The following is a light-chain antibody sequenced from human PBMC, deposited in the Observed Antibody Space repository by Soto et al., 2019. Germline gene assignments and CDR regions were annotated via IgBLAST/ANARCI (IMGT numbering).Light chain of an antibody. J-gene: IGLJ3*02. CDR2: LNSDGSH. CDR3: QTWGTGIRV. Sequence: QPVLTQSPSASASLGASVNLTCTLSSGHSSYAIAWHQQQAEKGPRFLMMLNSDGSHNKGDGIPDRFSGSSSGTERYLTISSLQSEDEADYYCQTWGTGIRVFGGGTKVTVL. V-gene: IGLV4-69*01. CDR1: SGHSSYA.